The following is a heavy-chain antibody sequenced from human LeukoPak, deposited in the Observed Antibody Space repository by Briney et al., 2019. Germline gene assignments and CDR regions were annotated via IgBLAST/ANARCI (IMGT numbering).Heavy chain of an antibody. Sequence: GGSLRLSCAASGFTFSTYSMNWVRQAPGKGLEWVSSISSSSSYIYYANSVKGRFTISRDNARKSLFLQMNSLRAEDTAVYYRAELGITMIGGVWGKGTTVTVSS. V-gene: IGHV3-21*01. J-gene: IGHJ6*04. D-gene: IGHD3-10*02. CDR1: GFTFSTYS. CDR3: AELGITMIGGV. CDR2: ISSSSSYI.